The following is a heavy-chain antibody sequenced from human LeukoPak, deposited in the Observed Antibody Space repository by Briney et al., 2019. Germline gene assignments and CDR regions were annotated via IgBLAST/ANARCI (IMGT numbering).Heavy chain of an antibody. V-gene: IGHV3-30*03. D-gene: IGHD6-13*01. CDR3: ARDRSNSWTFDY. J-gene: IGHJ4*02. CDR2: ISYDGSHI. CDR1: GFTVSGYG. Sequence: GGSLRLSCAASGFTVSGYGMHWVRQAPGKGLEWMAVISYDGSHIHYADSVKGRFTISRDSSKNTLYLQMNSLRTDDTAVYYCARDRSNSWTFDYWGQGTLVTVSS.